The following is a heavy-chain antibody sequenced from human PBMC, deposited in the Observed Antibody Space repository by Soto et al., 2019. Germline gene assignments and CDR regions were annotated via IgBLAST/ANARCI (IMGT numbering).Heavy chain of an antibody. V-gene: IGHV3-74*01. Sequence: GGSLRLSCAASGFTFSSYWMHWVRQAPGKGLVWVSRINSDGSSTSYADSVKGRFTISRDNAKNTLYLQMNSLRAEDTAVYYCARAPLYCSGGSCYHDYWGQGTLVTVSS. D-gene: IGHD2-15*01. CDR3: ARAPLYCSGGSCYHDY. CDR2: INSDGSST. CDR1: GFTFSSYW. J-gene: IGHJ4*02.